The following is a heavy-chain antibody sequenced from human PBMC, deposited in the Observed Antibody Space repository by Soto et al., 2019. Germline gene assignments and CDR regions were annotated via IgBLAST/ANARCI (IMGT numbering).Heavy chain of an antibody. D-gene: IGHD3-16*01. CDR1: GYTFTSYD. CDR3: AREGVRGMDV. V-gene: IGHV1-8*01. Sequence: QVQLVQSGAEVKKPGASVKVSCKASGYTFTSYDINRVRQATGQGLAWMGWMNPNSANTGYAQKFQGRVTMTRNISISTAYMELSSLRSEDTAVYYWAREGVRGMDVWGQGTTVTVSS. CDR2: MNPNSANT. J-gene: IGHJ6*02.